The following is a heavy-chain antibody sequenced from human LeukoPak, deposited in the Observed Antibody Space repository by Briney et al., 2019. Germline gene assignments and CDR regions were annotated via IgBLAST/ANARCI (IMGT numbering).Heavy chain of an antibody. CDR1: GGSFSGYY. D-gene: IGHD3-22*01. Sequence: SETLFLTCAVYGGSFSGYYWSWIRQPPGKGLEWIGEINHSGSTNYNPSLKSRVTMSVDTSKKQFSLKLSSMTAADTAVYYCARQFYYDSESYYADYWGQGILVTVSS. J-gene: IGHJ4*02. V-gene: IGHV4-34*01. CDR3: ARQFYYDSESYYADY. CDR2: INHSGST.